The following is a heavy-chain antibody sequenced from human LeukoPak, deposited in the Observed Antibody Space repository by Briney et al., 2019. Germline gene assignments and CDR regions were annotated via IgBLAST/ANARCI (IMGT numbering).Heavy chain of an antibody. CDR2: IVGGGGTT. CDR1: GFTFTNYA. Sequence: PGGSLRLSCAASGFTFTNYAMSWVRQAPGKGLECVSAIVGGGGTTFYADSVKGRFTISRDNAKNTVYLQMNSLRAEDTAVYYCAKARLSTGWAYNDYWGQGTLVTVSS. D-gene: IGHD3-9*01. CDR3: AKARLSTGWAYNDY. J-gene: IGHJ4*02. V-gene: IGHV3-23*01.